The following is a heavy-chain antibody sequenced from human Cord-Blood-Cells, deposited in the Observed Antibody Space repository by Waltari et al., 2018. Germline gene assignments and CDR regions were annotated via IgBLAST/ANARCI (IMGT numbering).Heavy chain of an antibody. D-gene: IGHD5-18*01. Sequence: QVQQQRSGPELVKPSQTPSLTSPISGASVSSNTAAWNWIRQSPSRGLEWLGRTYYRSKWYNDYAVSVKSRITINPDTSKNQFSLQLNSVTPEDTAVYYCARDGYSYGAFDIWGQGTMVTVSS. CDR2: TYYRSKWYN. V-gene: IGHV6-1*01. CDR1: GASVSSNTAA. J-gene: IGHJ3*02. CDR3: ARDGYSYGAFDI.